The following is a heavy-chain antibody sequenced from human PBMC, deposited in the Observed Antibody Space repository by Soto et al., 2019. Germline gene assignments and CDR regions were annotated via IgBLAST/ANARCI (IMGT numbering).Heavy chain of an antibody. CDR3: ARGGHDYGDYGMAIGDP. D-gene: IGHD4-17*01. J-gene: IGHJ5*02. CDR1: GFTFSSYD. V-gene: IGHV3-13*01. CDR2: MGTAGDT. Sequence: GGSLRLSCAASGFTFSSYDMHWVRQTTGKVLEWVSAMGTAGDTYYPGSVKGRFTISRENAKNSLYLQMNSLSAGDTAVYYCARGGHDYGDYGMAIGDPWGQGTLVTVSS.